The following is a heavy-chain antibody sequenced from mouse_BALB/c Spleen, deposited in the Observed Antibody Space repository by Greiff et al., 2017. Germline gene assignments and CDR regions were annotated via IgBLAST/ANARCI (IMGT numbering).Heavy chain of an antibody. CDR3: ARDGYYLYY. CDR2: INPGSGGT. Sequence: VKLQESGAELVRPGTSVKVSCKASGYAFTNYLIEWVKQRPGQGLEWIGVINPGSGGTNYNEKFKGKATLTADKSSSTAYMQLSSLTSDDSAVYFCARDGYYLYYWGQGTTLTVSS. D-gene: IGHD2-3*01. V-gene: IGHV1-54*01. CDR1: GYAFTNYL. J-gene: IGHJ2*01.